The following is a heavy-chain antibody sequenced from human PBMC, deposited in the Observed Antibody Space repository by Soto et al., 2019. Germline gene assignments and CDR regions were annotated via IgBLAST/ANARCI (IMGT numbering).Heavy chain of an antibody. Sequence: GSLRLSCAASGFTFSSYAMHWVRQAPGKGLEYVSAISSNGGSTYYANSVKGRFTISRDNSKNTLYLQMGSLRAEDMAVYYCARGFVVVPAAMYYWGQGTLVTVSS. D-gene: IGHD2-2*01. CDR2: ISSNGGST. CDR3: ARGFVVVPAAMYY. CDR1: GFTFSSYA. V-gene: IGHV3-64*01. J-gene: IGHJ4*02.